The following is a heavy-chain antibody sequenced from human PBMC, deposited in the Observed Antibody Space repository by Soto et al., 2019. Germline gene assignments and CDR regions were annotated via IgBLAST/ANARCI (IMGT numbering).Heavy chain of an antibody. CDR1: GYTFTSYA. J-gene: IGHJ5*02. CDR2: INAGNGNT. D-gene: IGHD2-2*01. Sequence: ASVKVSCKASGYTFTSYAMHWVRQAPGQRLEWMGWINAGNGNTKYSQKFQGRVTITRDTSASTAYMELSSLRSEDTAVYYCARGCSSTSCYLWFDPWGQGTLVTVSS. CDR3: ARGCSSTSCYLWFDP. V-gene: IGHV1-3*01.